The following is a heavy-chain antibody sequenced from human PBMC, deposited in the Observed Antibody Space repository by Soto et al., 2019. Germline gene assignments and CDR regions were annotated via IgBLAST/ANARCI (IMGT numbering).Heavy chain of an antibody. CDR3: ARGGYCDSSGSRNYHYYGMDV. CDR2: ISPYNDDT. J-gene: IGHJ6*02. CDR1: GYTFNSYG. D-gene: IGHD3-22*01. Sequence: ASVKVSCKASGYTFNSYGISWVRQAPGQGLEWLGWISPYNDDTKYAQRLQGRVTMSTDTSSRTAYMHLRSLRSDDTAVYFCARGGYCDSSGSRNYHYYGMDVWGQGTTVTVSS. V-gene: IGHV1-18*01.